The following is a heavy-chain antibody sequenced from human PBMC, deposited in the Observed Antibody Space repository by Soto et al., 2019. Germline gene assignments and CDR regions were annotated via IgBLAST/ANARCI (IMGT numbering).Heavy chain of an antibody. V-gene: IGHV1-69*12. CDR2: ITPIFGTP. J-gene: IGHJ5*02. CDR1: GGTFSSYA. CDR3: ARPTRYYYDSSGQSAWFDP. D-gene: IGHD3-22*01. Sequence: QVQLVQSGAEVKKPGSSVKVSCKASGGTFSSYAISWVRQAPGQRLEWMGGITPIFGTPNYAQKFQGRVTITADEPTSTAYRELSSLRSEDTAVYYCARPTRYYYDSSGQSAWFDPSGQGALVTVST.